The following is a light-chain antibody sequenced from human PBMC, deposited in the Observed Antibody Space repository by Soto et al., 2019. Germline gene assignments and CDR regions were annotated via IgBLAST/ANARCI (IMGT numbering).Light chain of an antibody. CDR2: EVN. CDR3: SSYTTSSTLV. V-gene: IGLV2-14*01. Sequence: QSALTQPASVSGSPGQSITISCTGTNSDIGGYNYVSWYQQHPGKAPKVMIYEVNNRPPGVSNRFSGSKSGNTASLTISGLQAEDEADYYCSSYTTSSTLVFGGGTKLIVL. J-gene: IGLJ2*01. CDR1: NSDIGGYNY.